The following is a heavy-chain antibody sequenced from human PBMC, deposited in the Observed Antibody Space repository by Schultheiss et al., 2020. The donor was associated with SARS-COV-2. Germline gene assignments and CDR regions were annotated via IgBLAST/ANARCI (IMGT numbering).Heavy chain of an antibody. Sequence: GGSLRLSCAASGFTFSSYEMNWVRQAPGKGLEWVSYISSSGSTIYYADSVKGRFTISRDNAKNSLYLQMNSLRAKDTAVYYCETESLGVYCSSTSCIDYWGQGTLGTVAS. CDR2: ISSSGSTI. CDR3: ETESLGVYCSSTSCIDY. J-gene: IGHJ4*02. CDR1: GFTFSSYE. D-gene: IGHD2-2*01. V-gene: IGHV3-48*03.